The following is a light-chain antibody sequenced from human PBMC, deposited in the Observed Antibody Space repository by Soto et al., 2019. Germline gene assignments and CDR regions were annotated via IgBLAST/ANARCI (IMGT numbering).Light chain of an antibody. CDR1: RTVDGNY. J-gene: IGKJ3*01. CDR3: QQYSASPRT. CDR2: SAS. Sequence: GGRATPSCSASRTVDGNYLAWYHQKPGQAPRLRIHSASTRAPGIPDRFSASGAGTDFTLTCSRLEPEDSAVYYCQQYSASPRTCAPGTKVDIK. V-gene: IGKV3-20*01.